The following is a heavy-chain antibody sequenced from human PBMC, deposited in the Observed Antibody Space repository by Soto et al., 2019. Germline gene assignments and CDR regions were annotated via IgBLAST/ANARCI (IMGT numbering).Heavy chain of an antibody. CDR3: ARRGDLVAALLPDY. V-gene: IGHV5-51*01. CDR1: GYIIKNYW. J-gene: IGHJ4*02. D-gene: IGHD6-6*01. Sequence: RGESLKISCKASGYIIKNYWIGWVRQMPGQGLEWMGIIFPDDSDTRYSPSFQGQVTISADKSISTAYLQLSSLKASDTAMYYCARRGDLVAALLPDYWGQGTLVTVSS. CDR2: IFPDDSDT.